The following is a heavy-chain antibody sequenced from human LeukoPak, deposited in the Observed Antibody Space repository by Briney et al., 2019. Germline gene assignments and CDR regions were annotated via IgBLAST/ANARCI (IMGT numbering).Heavy chain of an antibody. CDR1: GFTFSSYA. Sequence: GGSLRLSCAASGFTFSSYAMSWVRRAPGKGLEWVSAIGGSGSSTYYADSVKGRFTISRDNSKNTLFLQMDSLRAEDTAIYYCAKLLAGATAAYWGQGTLVTVSS. CDR2: IGGSGSST. V-gene: IGHV3-23*01. J-gene: IGHJ4*02. D-gene: IGHD1-26*01. CDR3: AKLLAGATAAY.